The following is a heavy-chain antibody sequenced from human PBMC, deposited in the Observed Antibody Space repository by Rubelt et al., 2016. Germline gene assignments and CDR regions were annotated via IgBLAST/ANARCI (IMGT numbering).Heavy chain of an antibody. V-gene: IGHV3-48*03. CDR2: ISSSGSTI. D-gene: IGHD3-3*01. Sequence: EVQLVESGGGLVKPGRSLRLSCTASGFTFGDYAMSWFRQAPGKGLEWVSHISSSGSTIHYADSVKGRFTISSDNAKNSLYLTMKSRRAEDTAVYYCARGIWKFDYWGQGTLVTVSS. J-gene: IGHJ4*02. CDR1: GFTFGDYA. CDR3: ARGIWKFDY.